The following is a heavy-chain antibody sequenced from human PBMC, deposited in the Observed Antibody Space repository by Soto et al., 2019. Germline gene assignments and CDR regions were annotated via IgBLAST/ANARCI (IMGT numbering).Heavy chain of an antibody. CDR3: ARSGYYDSSGYYYAPD. V-gene: IGHV3-48*02. CDR2: ISSSSSTI. CDR1: GFTFSSYS. J-gene: IGHJ4*02. Sequence: GGSLRLSCAASGFTFSSYSMNWVRQAPGKGLEWVSYISSSSSTIYYADSVKGRFTISRDNAKNSLYLQMNSLRDEDTAVYYCARSGYYDSSGYYYAPDWGQGTLVTVSS. D-gene: IGHD3-22*01.